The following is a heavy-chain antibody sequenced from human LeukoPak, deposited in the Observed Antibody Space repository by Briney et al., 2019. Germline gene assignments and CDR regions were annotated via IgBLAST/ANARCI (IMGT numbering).Heavy chain of an antibody. J-gene: IGHJ4*02. CDR3: VSFYETN. V-gene: IGHV3-74*01. Sequence: LSGRSLRLSCAASGNYWMHWVRQAPGKGLVWVSHVNSDGSWTSHADSVKGRFTISKDNAKNTVYLQMNNLRTEDTAVYYCVSFYETNWGRGTLVTVSS. D-gene: IGHD2-2*01. CDR2: VNSDGSWT. CDR1: GNYW.